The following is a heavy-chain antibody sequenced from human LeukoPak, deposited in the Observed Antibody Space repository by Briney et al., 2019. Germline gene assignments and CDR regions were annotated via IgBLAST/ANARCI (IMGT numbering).Heavy chain of an antibody. CDR3: ARLDYGDRSAPVVINAFDI. Sequence: ASVKVSCKASGGTFSSYAISWVRQAPGQGLEWMGGIIPIFGTANYAQKFQGRVTITADESTSTAYMELSSLRSEDTAVYYCARLDYGDRSAPVVINAFDIWGQGTMVTVSS. CDR2: IIPIFGTA. D-gene: IGHD4-17*01. CDR1: GGTFSSYA. J-gene: IGHJ3*02. V-gene: IGHV1-69*13.